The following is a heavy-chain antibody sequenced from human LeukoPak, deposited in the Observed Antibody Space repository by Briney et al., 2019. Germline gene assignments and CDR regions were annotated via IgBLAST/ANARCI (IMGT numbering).Heavy chain of an antibody. D-gene: IGHD5-24*01. CDR2: ISAYNGNT. J-gene: IGHJ6*02. V-gene: IGHV1-18*01. Sequence: ASVKVSCKASGYTFTSYGISWVRQAPGQGLEWMGWISAYNGNTNYAQKLQGRVTMTTDTSASTAYMELRSLRSDDTAVYYCARVSVSPLQLTIYYGMDVWGQGTTVTVSS. CDR3: ARVSVSPLQLTIYYGMDV. CDR1: GYTFTSYG.